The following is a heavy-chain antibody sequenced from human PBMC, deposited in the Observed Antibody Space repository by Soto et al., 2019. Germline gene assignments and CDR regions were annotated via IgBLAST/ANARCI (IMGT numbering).Heavy chain of an antibody. Sequence: SETLSLTCTVSGGSISSYYWGWIRQPPWKGLEWIGYIYYSGSTNYNPSLKSRVTISVDTSKNQFSLKLSSVTAADTAVYYCARHKDIVVVPAAISRVPYYYGMDVWGQGTTVTVSS. V-gene: IGHV4-59*08. CDR3: ARHKDIVVVPAAISRVPYYYGMDV. CDR1: GGSISSYY. J-gene: IGHJ6*02. D-gene: IGHD2-2*02. CDR2: IYYSGST.